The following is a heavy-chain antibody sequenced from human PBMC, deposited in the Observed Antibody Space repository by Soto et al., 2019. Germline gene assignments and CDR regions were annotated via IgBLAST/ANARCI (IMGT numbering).Heavy chain of an antibody. V-gene: IGHV1-2*04. Sequence: QVRLVQSVAEVKKPGAPMKVSCKASGYTFTGYYMHWVRQAPGQGLEWMGWIDPNSGDTNYAQKFQGWVTMPRDTSISTAYMELGRLKSDDTAVYYCARVEGGSDDYYGMDFWGQGTTVTVSS. J-gene: IGHJ6*02. D-gene: IGHD5-12*01. CDR3: ARVEGGSDDYYGMDF. CDR2: IDPNSGDT. CDR1: GYTFTGYY.